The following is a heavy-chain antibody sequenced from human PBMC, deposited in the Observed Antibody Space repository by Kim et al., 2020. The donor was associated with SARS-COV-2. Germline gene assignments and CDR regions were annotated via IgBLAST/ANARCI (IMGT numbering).Heavy chain of an antibody. V-gene: IGHV3-23*01. CDR3: AKERAVLGIAAAALDY. Sequence: SVKDLFTISRDNSKNTLYRQMTSLRAEDTAVYYCAKERAVLGIAAAALDYWGQGTLVTVSS. J-gene: IGHJ4*02. D-gene: IGHD6-13*01.